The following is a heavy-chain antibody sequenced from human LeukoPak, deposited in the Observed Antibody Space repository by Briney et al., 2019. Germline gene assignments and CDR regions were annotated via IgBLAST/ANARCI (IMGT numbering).Heavy chain of an antibody. CDR3: AKWTDGKVRGVSAY. V-gene: IGHV3-23*01. J-gene: IGHJ4*02. D-gene: IGHD3-10*01. CDR2: ISGSGDST. Sequence: GGSLRLSCADSGFTFSRYAMSWVRQAPGKVLEWVSAISGSGDSTYYADSVKGRFTISRDNSRNTLYLQMNSLRAEDTALYYSAKWTDGKVRGVSAYWGQGTLVTVSS. CDR1: GFTFSRYA.